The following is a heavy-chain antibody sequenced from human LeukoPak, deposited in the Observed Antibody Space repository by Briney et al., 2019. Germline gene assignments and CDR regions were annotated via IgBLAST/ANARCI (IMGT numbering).Heavy chain of an antibody. D-gene: IGHD3-10*02. CDR1: GDSISNHY. J-gene: IGHJ3*02. CDR3: VRIELPDVRGASDI. V-gene: IGHV4-4*07. Sequence: SETLSLTCTVSGDSISNHYWGWVRQPAGKGLEWIGRIHTSGSTNYKPSLKSRVTLSVDTAKNQFSLKLTSVTAADTAVYYCVRIELPDVRGASDIWGRGTMVTVS. CDR2: IHTSGST.